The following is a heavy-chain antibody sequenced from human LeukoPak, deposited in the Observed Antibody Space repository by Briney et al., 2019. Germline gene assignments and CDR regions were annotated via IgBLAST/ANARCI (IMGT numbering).Heavy chain of an antibody. CDR3: ARESGYSSSSES. CDR2: INPNSGGT. D-gene: IGHD6-6*01. CDR1: GYTFTGYY. Sequence: ASVKVSCKASGYTFTGYYMHWVRQAPGQGLEWMGRINPNSGGTNYAQKFQGRVTMTRDTSISTAYMELSRLRSDDTAVYYCARESGYSSSSESWGQGTMVTVSS. V-gene: IGHV1-2*06. J-gene: IGHJ3*01.